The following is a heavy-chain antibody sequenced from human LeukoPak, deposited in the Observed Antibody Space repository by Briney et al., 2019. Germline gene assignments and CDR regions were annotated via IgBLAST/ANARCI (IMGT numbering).Heavy chain of an antibody. Sequence: SETLSLTCTVSGGSISNYYWSWVRQPPGKGLEWIAYIYSSGTARYNPSLMSRVTISVDTSKNHFSLKLTSVTAADTAVYYCARHEVGFCDDGSCPYYFDYWGQGTLVTVSS. CDR3: ARHEVGFCDDGSCPYYFDY. J-gene: IGHJ4*02. CDR2: IYSSGTA. V-gene: IGHV4-59*08. D-gene: IGHD2-15*01. CDR1: GGSISNYY.